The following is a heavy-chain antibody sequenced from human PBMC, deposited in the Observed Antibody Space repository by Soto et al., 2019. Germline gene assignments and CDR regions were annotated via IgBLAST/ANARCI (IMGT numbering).Heavy chain of an antibody. J-gene: IGHJ4*02. Sequence: GGAPRLSRAASGFTFSSYGMHWGRQAPGKGLEWVAVIWYDGSNKYYADSVKGRFTISRDNSKNTLYLQMNSLRAEDTAVYYCARDRRDIVVVVAAFDYWGQGTRVTVSS. D-gene: IGHD2-15*01. CDR1: GFTFSSYG. CDR3: ARDRRDIVVVVAAFDY. CDR2: IWYDGSNK. V-gene: IGHV3-33*01.